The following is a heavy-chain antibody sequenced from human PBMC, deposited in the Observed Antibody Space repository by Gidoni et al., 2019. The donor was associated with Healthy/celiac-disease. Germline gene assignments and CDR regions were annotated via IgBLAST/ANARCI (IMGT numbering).Heavy chain of an antibody. CDR2: IYTSGST. CDR1: GGSISSYY. D-gene: IGHD3-22*01. Sequence: QVRLQSSGPRLVKPSDPLSITCTVSGGSISSYYWSWIRQPAGKGLEWIGRIYTSGSTNYNPSLKSRVTMSVDTSKNQFSLKLSSVTAADTAVYYCARESYYYDSSGYWSWGQGTLVTVSS. J-gene: IGHJ5*02. CDR3: ARESYYYDSSGYWS. V-gene: IGHV4-4*07.